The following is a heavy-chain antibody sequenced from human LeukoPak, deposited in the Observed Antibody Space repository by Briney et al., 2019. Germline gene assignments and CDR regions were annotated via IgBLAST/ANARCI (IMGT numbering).Heavy chain of an antibody. CDR3: ASQRSYYDSSGYRDFDY. CDR2: ISSNSSYI. CDR1: GFTFRKYS. Sequence: GGSLRLSCAPSGFTFRKYSMKWVRQAPGKGLEWVSSISSNSSYIYYADSVKGRFTISRDNAKNSLYLQMNSLRAEDTAVYDCASQRSYYDSSGYRDFDYWGQGTLVTVSS. J-gene: IGHJ4*02. V-gene: IGHV3-21*01. D-gene: IGHD3-22*01.